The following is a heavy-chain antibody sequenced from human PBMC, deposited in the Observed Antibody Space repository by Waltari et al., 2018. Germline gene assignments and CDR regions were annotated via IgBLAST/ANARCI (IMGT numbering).Heavy chain of an antibody. CDR2: ISHSGSTI. CDR3: ARSHYDSGRYGDN. V-gene: IGHV3-48*03. Sequence: EVQLVESGGGLVQPGGSLRLSCAASGFPLRTYQMNWVRQAPGKGLEWVSYISHSGSTIYYADSVKGRFTISRDNAENSLYLQMNSLRAEDTAIYYCARSHYDSGRYGDNWGQGALVTVSS. J-gene: IGHJ4*02. CDR1: GFPLRTYQ. D-gene: IGHD3-16*01.